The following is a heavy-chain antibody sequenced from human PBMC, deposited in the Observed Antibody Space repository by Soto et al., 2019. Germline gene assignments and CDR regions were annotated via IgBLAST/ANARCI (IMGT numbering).Heavy chain of an antibody. D-gene: IGHD3-3*01. V-gene: IGHV3-23*01. CDR1: GFTLSSYA. Sequence: PGGSLRLSCAAPGFTLSSYAMSWVRQAPGKGLEWVSAISGSGGSTYYADSVKGRFTISRDNSKNTLYLQMNSLRAEDTAVYYCAKLGARSVYDFWSGIPWGQGTLVTVSS. CDR2: ISGSGGST. J-gene: IGHJ5*02. CDR3: AKLGARSVYDFWSGIP.